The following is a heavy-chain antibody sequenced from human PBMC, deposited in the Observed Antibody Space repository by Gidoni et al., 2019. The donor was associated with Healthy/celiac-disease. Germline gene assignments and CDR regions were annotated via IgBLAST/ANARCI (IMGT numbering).Heavy chain of an antibody. CDR1: GGSISSYY. Sequence: QVQLQESGPGLVKPSETLSLTCTVSGGSISSYYWSWIRQPPGKGLEWIGYIYYSGSTNYNPSLKSRVTISVDTSKNQFSLKLSSVTAADTAVYYCARGDYDFWSGPGVVHFHYWGQGTLVTVSS. D-gene: IGHD3-3*01. CDR3: ARGDYDFWSGPGVVHFHY. J-gene: IGHJ4*02. V-gene: IGHV4-59*08. CDR2: IYYSGST.